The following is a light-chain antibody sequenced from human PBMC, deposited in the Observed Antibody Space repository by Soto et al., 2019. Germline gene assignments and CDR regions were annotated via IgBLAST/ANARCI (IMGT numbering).Light chain of an antibody. J-gene: IGKJ1*01. Sequence: EIVMTQSPATLSASPGERAALSCRASQSVSSYLAWYQQKPGQAPRLLIYGGSTSATGIPARFSGSGSGTEFTLIISSLQSEDFAVDYCQQYGNWPPWTFGQGTKVDIK. CDR2: GGS. CDR3: QQYGNWPPWT. V-gene: IGKV3-15*01. CDR1: QSVSSY.